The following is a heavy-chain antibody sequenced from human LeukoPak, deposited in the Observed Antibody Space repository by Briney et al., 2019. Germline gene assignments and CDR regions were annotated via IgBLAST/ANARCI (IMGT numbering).Heavy chain of an antibody. D-gene: IGHD3-22*01. Sequence: PGGSLRLSCEASGFTFSNYDMNWVRQAPGKGLEFVAYISRSSGNKYHADSVKGRFTISRDNAKNSLYLHMNSLRAEDTALYYCARNDDSSGSWFDPWGQGTLVTVSS. J-gene: IGHJ5*02. CDR2: ISRSSGNK. V-gene: IGHV3-48*04. CDR1: GFTFSNYD. CDR3: ARNDDSSGSWFDP.